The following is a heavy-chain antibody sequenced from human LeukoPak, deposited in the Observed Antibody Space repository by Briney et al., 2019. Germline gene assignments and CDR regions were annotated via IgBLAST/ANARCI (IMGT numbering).Heavy chain of an antibody. CDR3: VKSAGKDGYRDVFDI. CDR1: GITFSNSA. D-gene: IGHD5-24*01. Sequence: GGSLRLSCVPSGITFSNSALSWVRQAPGKGLEWVSTITKSGDQTHYADSVRGLFTISRDIFKNTLYLQMNSLRAEDTAVYHCVKSAGKDGYRDVFDIWGXGTVXTVSS. V-gene: IGHV3-23*01. CDR2: ITKSGDQT. J-gene: IGHJ3*02.